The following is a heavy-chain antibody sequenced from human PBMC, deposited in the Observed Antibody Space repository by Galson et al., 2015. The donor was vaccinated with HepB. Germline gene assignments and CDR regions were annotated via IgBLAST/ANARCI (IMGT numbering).Heavy chain of an antibody. J-gene: IGHJ2*01. CDR2: ITGSGGTT. D-gene: IGHD1-26*01. V-gene: IGHV3-23*01. CDR1: GFTFSSYA. CDR3: AKDRREVPAYWYFDF. Sequence: SLRLSCAASGFTFSSYAMTWVRQAPGKGLEWVSGITGSGGTTYYADSVKGRVTISRDNSKKTLYLQINSLRAEDTAVYWCAKDRREVPAYWYFDFWGRGTLVTVSS.